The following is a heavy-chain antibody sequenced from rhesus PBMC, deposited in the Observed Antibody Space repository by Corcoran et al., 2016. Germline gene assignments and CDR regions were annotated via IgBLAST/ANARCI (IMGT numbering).Heavy chain of an antibody. J-gene: IGHJ4*01. D-gene: IGHD1-1*01. CDR1: GGSINSASD. CDR2: LSGSHETT. V-gene: IGHV4-76*01. Sequence: QVQLQESGPGVVQPSETLSLTCAVSGGSINSASDWSWIRQPPGKGLEWIGYLSGSHETTTYNPSRKNRGTISKDASTNQFSLRLNSVTAADTAVYHCAKRAGPVDSWGQGVLVIVSS. CDR3: AKRAGPVDS.